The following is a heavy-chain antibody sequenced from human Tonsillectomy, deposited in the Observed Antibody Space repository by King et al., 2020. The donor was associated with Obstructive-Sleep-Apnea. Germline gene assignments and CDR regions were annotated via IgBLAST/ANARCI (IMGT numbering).Heavy chain of an antibody. CDR1: GFTFTSYE. J-gene: IGHJ6*02. D-gene: IGHD3-10*01. Sequence: GQLVQSGAEVKKPGASVKGSCKASGFTFTSYEINWVRQATGQGLEWIGWMNPNSGNTGYAQKFQGRVTMTRNTSISTAYMELSSLRSEDTAVYYCASPYGSGSYRYGMDVWGQGTTVTVSS. V-gene: IGHV1-8*01. CDR2: MNPNSGNT. CDR3: ASPYGSGSYRYGMDV.